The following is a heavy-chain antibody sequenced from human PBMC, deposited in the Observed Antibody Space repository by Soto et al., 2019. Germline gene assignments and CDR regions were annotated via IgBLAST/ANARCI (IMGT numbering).Heavy chain of an antibody. CDR2: IYHTGST. J-gene: IGHJ4*02. Sequence: SETLSLTCTVSSGSVSSGGYFLSWIRQLPGKGLEWIGYIYHTGSTFYNPSLKSRVTISLDTSKSQFSLRLTSVTAAATAMYFCAGSSASSMFDYWRPGHLIAVS. CDR3: AGSSASSMFDY. CDR1: SGSVSSGGYF. V-gene: IGHV4-31*03. D-gene: IGHD2-2*01.